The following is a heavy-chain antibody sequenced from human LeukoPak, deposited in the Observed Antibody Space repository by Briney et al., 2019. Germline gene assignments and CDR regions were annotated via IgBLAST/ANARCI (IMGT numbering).Heavy chain of an antibody. J-gene: IGHJ4*02. CDR3: ARDRVAVAGTGSSYYFDY. CDR1: GGTFSSYA. D-gene: IGHD6-19*01. Sequence: SVKVSCKASGGTFSSYAISWVRQAPGQGLEWMGGIIPIFGTANYAQKFQGRVTITADESTSTAYMELSSLRSEDTAMYYCARDRVAVAGTGSSYYFDYWGQGTLVTVSS. CDR2: IIPIFGTA. V-gene: IGHV1-69*01.